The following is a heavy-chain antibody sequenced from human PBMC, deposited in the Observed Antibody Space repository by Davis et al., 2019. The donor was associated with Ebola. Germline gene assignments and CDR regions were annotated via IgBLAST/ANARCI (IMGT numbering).Heavy chain of an antibody. CDR3: ARERKWGYCSSTSCNDY. D-gene: IGHD2-2*01. J-gene: IGHJ4*02. CDR2: IYYSGST. CDR1: GGSISSGDYY. Sequence: SETLSLTCTVSGGSISSGDYYWSWIRQPPGKGLEWIGYIYYSGSTYYNPSLKSRVTISVDTSKNQFSLKLSSVTAADTAVYYCARERKWGYCSSTSCNDYWGQGTLVTVSS. V-gene: IGHV4-30-4*01.